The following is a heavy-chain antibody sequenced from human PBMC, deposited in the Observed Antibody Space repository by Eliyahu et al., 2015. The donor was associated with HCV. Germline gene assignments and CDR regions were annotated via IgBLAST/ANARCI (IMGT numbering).Heavy chain of an antibody. V-gene: IGHV3-23*01. D-gene: IGHD6-6*01. Sequence: SSYAMSWVRQAPGKGLEWVSAISGSGGSTYYADSVKGRFTISRDNSKNTLYLQMNSLRAEDTAVYYCAKDGGIAARTSVGNNWFDPWGQGTLVTVSS. J-gene: IGHJ5*02. CDR2: ISGSGGST. CDR3: AKDGGIAARTSVGNNWFDP. CDR1: SSYA.